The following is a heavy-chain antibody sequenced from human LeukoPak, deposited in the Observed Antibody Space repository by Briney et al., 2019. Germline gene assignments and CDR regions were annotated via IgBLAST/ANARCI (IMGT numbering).Heavy chain of an antibody. V-gene: IGHV4-31*03. J-gene: IGHJ3*02. Sequence: SETLSLTCTVSGGSISSGGYYWSWIRQHPGKGLEWIGYIYYSGSTYYNPSLKSRVTISVDTSKNQFSLKLSSVTAADTAVYYCASDLSVISAKGSAFDIWGQGTMVTVSS. CDR1: GGSISSGGYY. CDR2: IYYSGST. CDR3: ASDLSVISAKGSAFDI. D-gene: IGHD4-11*01.